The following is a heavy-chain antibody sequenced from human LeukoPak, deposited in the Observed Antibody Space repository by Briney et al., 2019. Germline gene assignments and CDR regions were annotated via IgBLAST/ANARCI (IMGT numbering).Heavy chain of an antibody. CDR2: IFQSGRT. Sequence: SETLSLTCAVSVYSISSGYYWVWIRQPPGKGLEWIGSIFQSGRTYYNPSLKSRVTLSVDTSKNQFSLKLNSVTAADTAVYYCARVTFRYGDCTNFDYWGQGTLVTVSS. CDR1: VYSISSGYY. V-gene: IGHV4-38-2*01. D-gene: IGHD4-17*01. CDR3: ARVTFRYGDCTNFDY. J-gene: IGHJ4*02.